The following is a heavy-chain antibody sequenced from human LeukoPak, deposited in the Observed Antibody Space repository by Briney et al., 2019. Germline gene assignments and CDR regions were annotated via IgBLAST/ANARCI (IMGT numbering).Heavy chain of an antibody. CDR2: INPDGGST. D-gene: IGHD6-13*01. V-gene: IGHV1-46*01. Sequence: ASVKLSCKASGYTFTSYWIQWVRQAPGHGLEWMGLINPDGGSTAYAHRFQGRVIMTRDTSTSTAYMDLSSLRSEDTAVYHCARAPRNSSTMLDFWGQGTLVTISS. CDR3: ARAPRNSSTMLDF. J-gene: IGHJ4*02. CDR1: GYTFTSYW.